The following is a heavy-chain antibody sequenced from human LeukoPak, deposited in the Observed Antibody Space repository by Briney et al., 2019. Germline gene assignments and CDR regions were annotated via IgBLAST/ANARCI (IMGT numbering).Heavy chain of an antibody. CDR3: ARNELGYCSSTSCYSLDY. V-gene: IGHV1-18*01. D-gene: IGHD2-2*01. J-gene: IGHJ4*02. CDR2: ISAYNGNT. Sequence: ASVKVSCKASGGTFSSYAISWVRQAPGQGLEWMGWISAYNGNTNYAQKLQGRVTMTTDTSTSTAYMELRSLRSDDTAVYYCARNELGYCSSTSCYSLDYWGQGTLVTVSS. CDR1: GGTFSSYA.